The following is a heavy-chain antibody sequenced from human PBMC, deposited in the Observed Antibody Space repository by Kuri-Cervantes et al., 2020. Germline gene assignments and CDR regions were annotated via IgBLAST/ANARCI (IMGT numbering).Heavy chain of an antibody. J-gene: IGHJ3*01. CDR2: ISYDGSNK. V-gene: IGHV3-30*03. D-gene: IGHD3-22*01. CDR1: GFTFSSYG. CDR3: ARGIYDSSGYHS. Sequence: GESLKISCAASGFTFSSYGMHWVRQAPGKGLEWVAVISYDGSNKYYADSVKGRFTISRDNSKNTLYLQMNSLRAEDTAVYYCARGIYDSSGYHSWGQGTMVTVSS.